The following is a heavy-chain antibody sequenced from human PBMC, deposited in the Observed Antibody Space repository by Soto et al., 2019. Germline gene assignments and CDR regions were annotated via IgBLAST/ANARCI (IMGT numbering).Heavy chain of an antibody. Sequence: QPGGSLRLSCAASGFSVSTNYLNWVRQAPGKGLEWVSLIYSAGSTYYADSVKGRFTISRDNSLNTLYFQMNSLRAEDTAVYYCATSGGGIYSGGMDVWGQGTTVTVSS. CDR1: GFSVSTNY. CDR3: ATSGGGIYSGGMDV. J-gene: IGHJ6*02. CDR2: IYSAGST. D-gene: IGHD1-26*01. V-gene: IGHV3-53*01.